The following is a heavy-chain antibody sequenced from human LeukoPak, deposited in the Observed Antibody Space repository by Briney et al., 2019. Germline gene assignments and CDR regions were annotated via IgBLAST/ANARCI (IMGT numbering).Heavy chain of an antibody. D-gene: IGHD1-26*01. J-gene: IGHJ4*02. Sequence: LYCAASGSTFSDYYMNWIRQAPGKGLEWVSYISSSGSTIYYADSVKGRFTISRDNAKNSLYLQMNSLRAEDTAVYYCARARWEPHYFDYWGQGTLVTVSS. CDR1: GSTFSDYY. CDR2: ISSSGSTI. V-gene: IGHV3-11*01. CDR3: ARARWEPHYFDY.